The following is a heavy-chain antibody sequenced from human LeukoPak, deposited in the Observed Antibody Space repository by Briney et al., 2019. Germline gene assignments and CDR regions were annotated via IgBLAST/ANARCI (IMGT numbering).Heavy chain of an antibody. CDR3: ARNAGWFEDLATQLDS. CDR2: ISAYNGNM. V-gene: IGHV1-18*01. D-gene: IGHD6-19*01. J-gene: IGHJ4*02. CDR1: GYTFISFG. Sequence: ASVKVSCKASGYTFISFGVSWVRQAPGQGLEWMGWISAYNGNMNFAQKLLGRLTMTTDTSTNTAYMELRSLKSDDTAVYYCARNAGWFEDLATQLDSWGQGTLVTVSS.